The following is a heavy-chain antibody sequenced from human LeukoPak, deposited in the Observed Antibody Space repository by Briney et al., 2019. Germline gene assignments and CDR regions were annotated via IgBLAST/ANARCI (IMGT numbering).Heavy chain of an antibody. CDR3: ARGNYGALDF. D-gene: IGHD3-10*01. CDR1: GYTFPSHG. J-gene: IGHJ3*01. CDR2: INPYNGNT. V-gene: IGHV1-18*01. Sequence: ASVKVSCKTSGYTFPSHGIAWVRQAAGQGVEWLGWINPYNGNTYYAQKVQGTVTMTTETSATTAYMELRSLRSDDTAVYYCARGNYGALDFWGQGTMVTVSS.